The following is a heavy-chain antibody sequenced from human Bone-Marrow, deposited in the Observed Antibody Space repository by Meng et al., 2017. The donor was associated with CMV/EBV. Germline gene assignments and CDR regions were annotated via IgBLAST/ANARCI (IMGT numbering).Heavy chain of an antibody. CDR3: ARLIVVVPARGWFDP. CDR2: IYYSRST. Sequence: SQTLALICTVSGGPISSSSYDWGWIRQPPGKGLEWIGSIYYSRSTYYNPSLKRRVIISVDTSKNQFSLKLSSVSAADTAVYYCARLIVVVPARGWFDPWGQGTLVTVSS. V-gene: IGHV4-39*01. D-gene: IGHD2-2*01. CDR1: GGPISSSSYD. J-gene: IGHJ5*02.